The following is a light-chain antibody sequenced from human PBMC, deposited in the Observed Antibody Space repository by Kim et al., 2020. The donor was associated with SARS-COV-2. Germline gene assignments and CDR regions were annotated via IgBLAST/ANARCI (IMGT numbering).Light chain of an antibody. Sequence: VSPGQTASITCSGDKLGDKYAYWYQQKPGLSPVLVIYEDNKRPSGIPERFSGSNSGSTGTLTISGTQPMDEADYYCQAWDTSIAVFGGGTQLTVL. CDR3: QAWDTSIAV. V-gene: IGLV3-1*01. J-gene: IGLJ3*02. CDR1: KLGDKY. CDR2: EDN.